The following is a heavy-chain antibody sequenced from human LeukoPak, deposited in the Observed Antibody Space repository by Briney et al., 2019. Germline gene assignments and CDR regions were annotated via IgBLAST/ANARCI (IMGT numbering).Heavy chain of an antibody. CDR1: GGSISSYY. J-gene: IGHJ4*02. D-gene: IGHD3-16*02. V-gene: IGHV4-59*01. CDR2: IYYSGST. CDR3: ARYVWGSYPTFEDY. Sequence: KPSETLSLXCAVSGGSISSYYWSWIRQPPGKGLEWIAYIYYSGSTHHNPSLKSRVTISVDTSKNQFSLKLSSVTAADTAVYYCARYVWGSYPTFEDYWGQGTLVTVSS.